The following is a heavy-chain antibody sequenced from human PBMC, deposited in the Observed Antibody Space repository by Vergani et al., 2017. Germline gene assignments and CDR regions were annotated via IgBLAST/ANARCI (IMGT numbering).Heavy chain of an antibody. CDR2: IYSGGST. CDR1: GFTVSSNY. J-gene: IGHJ4*02. V-gene: IGHV3-53*01. D-gene: IGHD2-15*01. CDR3: ARGDRRCSGGSCYSG. Sequence: EVQLLESGGGLVQPGGSLRLSCAASGFTVSSNYMSWVRQAPGKGLEWVSVIYSGGSTYYADSVKGRFTISRDNSKNTLYLQMNSLRAEDTAVYYCARGDRRCSGGSCYSGWGQGTLVTVSS.